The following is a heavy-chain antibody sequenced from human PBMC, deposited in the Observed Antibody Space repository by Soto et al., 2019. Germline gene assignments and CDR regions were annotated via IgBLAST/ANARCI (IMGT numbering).Heavy chain of an antibody. CDR1: GGSFSGYY. D-gene: IGHD2-15*01. CDR2: INHSGST. J-gene: IGHJ5*02. Sequence: SETLSLTCAVYGGSFSGYYWSWIRQPPGKGLEWIGEINHSGSTNYNPSLKSRVTISVDTSKNQFSLKLSSVTAADTAVYYCARGSNIVVVVAATHSQNNWFDPWGQGTLVTVSS. CDR3: ARGSNIVVVVAATHSQNNWFDP. V-gene: IGHV4-34*01.